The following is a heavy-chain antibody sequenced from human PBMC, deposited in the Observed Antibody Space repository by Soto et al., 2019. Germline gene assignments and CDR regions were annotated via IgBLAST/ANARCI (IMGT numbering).Heavy chain of an antibody. CDR1: SGSISSSNW. CDR2: IYHSGST. D-gene: IGHD3-3*01. V-gene: IGHV4-4*02. J-gene: IGHJ5*02. CDR3: ARVGTTFGVVISFDP. Sequence: SETLSLTCAVSSGSISSSNWWSWVRQPPGKGLEWIGEIYHSGSTNYNPSLKSRVTISVDKSKNQFSLKLSSVTAADTAVYYCARVGTTFGVVISFDPWGQGTLVTVSS.